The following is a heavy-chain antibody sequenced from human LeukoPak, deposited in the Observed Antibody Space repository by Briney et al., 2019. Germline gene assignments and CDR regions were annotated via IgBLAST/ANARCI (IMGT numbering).Heavy chain of an antibody. J-gene: IGHJ4*02. CDR2: ITESGST. D-gene: IGHD3-22*01. V-gene: IGHV3-23*01. CDR1: GFTFSTCS. Sequence: GSLRLSCAASGFTFSTCSMSWVRQAPGKGLEWVSTITESGSTFYADSVKGRFTISRDNAKATLFLQMDTLRVADTAIYYCAKEARSGYYYFDYWGQGALVTVSS. CDR3: AKEARSGYYYFDY.